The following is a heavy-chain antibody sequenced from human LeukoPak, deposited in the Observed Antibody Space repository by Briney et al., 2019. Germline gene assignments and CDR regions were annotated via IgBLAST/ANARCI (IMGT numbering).Heavy chain of an antibody. CDR3: ARGYCSSTGCYIGAFDI. Sequence: PSGTLSLTCAVSGGSISSSNWWSWVRQPPGKGLEWIGEIYHSGSTNYNPSLKSRVTISVDKSKNQFSLKLSSVTAADTAMYYCARGYCSSTGCYIGAFDIWGQGTMVTVSS. J-gene: IGHJ3*02. D-gene: IGHD2-2*02. V-gene: IGHV4-4*02. CDR1: GGSISSSNW. CDR2: IYHSGST.